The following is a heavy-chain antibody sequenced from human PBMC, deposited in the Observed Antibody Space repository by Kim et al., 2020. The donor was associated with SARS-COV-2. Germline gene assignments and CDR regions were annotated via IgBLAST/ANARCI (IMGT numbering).Heavy chain of an antibody. J-gene: IGHJ4*02. CDR3: ARRTTENWSHDY. CDR1: GFTVSDNY. Sequence: GGSLRLSCAASGFTVSDNYMSWVRQAPGKGLEWVSVLYRGGNTYYADSVTGRFTFSRDNSKNTLYLQMNSLKTEDTAVSSCARRTTENWSHDYWGQATLV. D-gene: IGHD1-1*01. V-gene: IGHV3-53*01. CDR2: LYRGGNT.